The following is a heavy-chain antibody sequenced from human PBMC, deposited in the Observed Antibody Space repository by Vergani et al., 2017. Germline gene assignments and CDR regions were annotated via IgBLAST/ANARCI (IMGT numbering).Heavy chain of an antibody. D-gene: IGHD6-13*01. CDR3: ARHKTYSSSWYFDY. J-gene: IGHJ4*02. CDR2: IYYSGST. Sequence: QLQLQESGPGLVKPSETLSLTCTVSGGSISSSSYYWGWIRQPPGKGLEWIGSIYYSGSTYYNPSLKSRVTISVDTSKNQFSLKLSSVTAADTAVYYCARHKTYSSSWYFDYWGQGTLVTVSS. V-gene: IGHV4-39*01. CDR1: GGSISSSSYY.